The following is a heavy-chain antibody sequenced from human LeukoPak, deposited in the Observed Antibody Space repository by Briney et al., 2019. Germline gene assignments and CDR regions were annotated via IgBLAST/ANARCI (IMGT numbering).Heavy chain of an antibody. CDR1: GFTFSSYW. V-gene: IGHV3-7*01. J-gene: IGHJ4*02. D-gene: IGHD2-2*01. CDR3: ARETVVVPAAPDY. CDR2: IKQDGAEK. Sequence: GGSLRLSCAASGFTFSSYWMSWVRQAPGKGLEWVANIKQDGAEKFYVDSVKGRFTISRDNAKNSLYLQLNSLRADDTAVYYCARETVVVPAAPDYWGQGTLVTVSS.